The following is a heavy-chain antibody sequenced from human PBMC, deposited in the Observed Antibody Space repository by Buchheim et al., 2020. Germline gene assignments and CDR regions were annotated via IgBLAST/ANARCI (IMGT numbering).Heavy chain of an antibody. CDR2: INHSGST. J-gene: IGHJ5*01. Sequence: QVQLQQWGAGLLKPSETLSLTCVVYGGSFSGYYWSWIRQPPGKGLEWIGEINHSGSTNYNPSLKSRVTISVDTSKNQFSLKLGSVTAADKAGYCCAKVPVLGITMFQGVKGWFDPWGQGTL. CDR3: AKVPVLGITMFQGVKGWFDP. V-gene: IGHV4-34*01. D-gene: IGHD3-10*01. CDR1: GGSFSGYY.